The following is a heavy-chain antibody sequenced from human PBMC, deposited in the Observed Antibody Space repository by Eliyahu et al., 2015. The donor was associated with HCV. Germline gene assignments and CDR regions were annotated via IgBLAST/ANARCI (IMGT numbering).Heavy chain of an antibody. CDR3: ARDLAAVGAFDI. V-gene: IGHV3-48*02. Sequence: GGGLVQPGGSLRLSCSASGFXFSSYSMNWXRQAPGKGLEWVSYISSSSSTIYYADSVKGRFTISRDNAKNSLYLQMNSLRDEDTAVYYCARDLAAVGAFDIWGQGTMVTVSS. CDR2: ISSSSSTI. CDR1: GFXFSSYS. D-gene: IGHD6-25*01. J-gene: IGHJ3*02.